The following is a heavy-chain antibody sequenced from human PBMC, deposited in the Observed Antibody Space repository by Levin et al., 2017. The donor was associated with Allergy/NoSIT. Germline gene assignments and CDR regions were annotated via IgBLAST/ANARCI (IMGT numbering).Heavy chain of an antibody. CDR1: GFTFSSYG. D-gene: IGHD1-14*01. CDR2: ITSDGGYK. CDR3: AKGGSFDF. J-gene: IGHJ4*02. Sequence: PGGSLRLSCAASGFTFSSYGIHWVRQAPGKGLDWVALITSDGGYKFYGDSVKGRFTVSRSNSKNTMYLQMNSLRPEDTAVYFCAKGGSFDFWGQGTLVTVSS. V-gene: IGHV3-30*18.